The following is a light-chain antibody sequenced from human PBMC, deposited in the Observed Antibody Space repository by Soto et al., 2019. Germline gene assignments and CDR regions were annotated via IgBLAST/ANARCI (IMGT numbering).Light chain of an antibody. V-gene: IGKV3-20*01. Sequence: IVLTQSPVTLTLSPWERATLSCRANQSVASSLAWYQQKPGQPPRLLIYGASSRATGIPDRFSGSGSGTDFTLTISRLEPEDFAVYYCQQYGSSPVTFGGGTKVDIK. CDR1: QSVASS. CDR2: GAS. CDR3: QQYGSSPVT. J-gene: IGKJ4*01.